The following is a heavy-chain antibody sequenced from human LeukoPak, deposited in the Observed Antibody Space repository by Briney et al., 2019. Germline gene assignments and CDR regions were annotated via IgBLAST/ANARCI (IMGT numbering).Heavy chain of an antibody. D-gene: IGHD3-3*01. CDR1: GGSFSGYY. V-gene: IGHV4-34*01. CDR3: AIRYTYDFWSGYQAEYFQH. J-gene: IGHJ1*01. CDR2: INHSGST. Sequence: SETLSLTCAVYGGSFSGYYWSWIRQPPGKGLEWIGEINHSGSTDYNPSLKSRVTISLDTSENQFSLKLSSVTAADTAVYYCAIRYTYDFWSGYQAEYFQHWGQGTLVTVSS.